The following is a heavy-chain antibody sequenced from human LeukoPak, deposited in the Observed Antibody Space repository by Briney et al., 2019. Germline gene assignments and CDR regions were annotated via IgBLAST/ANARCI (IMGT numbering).Heavy chain of an antibody. Sequence: PSETLSLTCTVSGGSISSYYWSWVRQAPGKGLEWVSVISGSGDSTYYTDSVKGRFTISRDNSKNTLYLQMNSLRAEDTAVYYCAKGHKTSDYWGQGTLVTVSS. V-gene: IGHV3-23*01. CDR2: ISGSGDST. CDR1: GGSISSYY. J-gene: IGHJ4*02. CDR3: AKGHKTSDY.